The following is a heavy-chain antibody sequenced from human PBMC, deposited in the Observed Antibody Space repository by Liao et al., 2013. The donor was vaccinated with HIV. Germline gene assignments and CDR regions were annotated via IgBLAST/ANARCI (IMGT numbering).Heavy chain of an antibody. CDR3: ARTSEGHFDY. Sequence: QVQLQESGPGLVKPSQTLSLTCTVSGGSISSGGYSWNWIRQPPGKGLEWIGYIYHGGSTYYNPSLKSRVTISVDRSKNQFSLKLSSVTAADTAVYYCARTSEGHFDYWGQGTLVTVSS. J-gene: IGHJ4*02. V-gene: IGHV4-30-2*01. D-gene: IGHD3-3*01. CDR1: GGSISSGGYS. CDR2: IYHGGST.